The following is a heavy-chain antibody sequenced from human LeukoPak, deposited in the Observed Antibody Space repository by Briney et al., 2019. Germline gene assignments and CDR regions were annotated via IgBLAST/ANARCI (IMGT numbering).Heavy chain of an antibody. D-gene: IGHD6-13*01. Sequence: ASVKVSCKASGYTFTSYDINWVRQATGQGHEWMGWMNPNSGNTGYAQKFQGRVTITRNTSISTAYMELSSLRSEDTAVYYCARAPAAAGTLDPWGQGTLVTVSS. CDR3: ARAPAAAGTLDP. CDR1: GYTFTSYD. CDR2: MNPNSGNT. V-gene: IGHV1-8*03. J-gene: IGHJ5*02.